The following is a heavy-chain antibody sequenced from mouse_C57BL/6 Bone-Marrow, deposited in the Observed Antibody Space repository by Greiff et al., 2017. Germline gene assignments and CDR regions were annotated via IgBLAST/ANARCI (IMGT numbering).Heavy chain of an antibody. CDR1: GFTFSDYG. CDR2: ISSGSSTI. V-gene: IGHV5-17*01. J-gene: IGHJ4*01. D-gene: IGHD2-3*01. Sequence: EVKLMESGGGLVKPGGSLKLSCAASGFTFSDYGMHWVRQAPEKGLEWVAYISSGSSTIYYADTVKGRFTISRDNAKNTLFLQMTSLRSEDTAMYYCATLSHYYAMDYWGQGTSVTVSS. CDR3: ATLSHYYAMDY.